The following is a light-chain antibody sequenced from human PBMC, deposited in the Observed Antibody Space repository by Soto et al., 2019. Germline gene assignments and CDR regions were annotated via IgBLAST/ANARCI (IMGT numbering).Light chain of an antibody. CDR2: EVN. Sequence: QSVLTQPASVSGSPGQSITISCTGTSNDIGDYNFVSWYQHHPGKAPKLMIFEVNNRPSGVSLRFSGSKSGNTASLTISGLQAEDEADYYCSSYTNPDTLVFGGGTKLTVL. CDR1: SNDIGDYNF. CDR3: SSYTNPDTLV. V-gene: IGLV2-14*01. J-gene: IGLJ3*02.